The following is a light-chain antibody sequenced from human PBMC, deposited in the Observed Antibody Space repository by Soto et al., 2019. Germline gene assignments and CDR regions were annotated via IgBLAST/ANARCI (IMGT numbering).Light chain of an antibody. CDR2: EVT. Sequence: QSALTQPASVSGSPGQSITISCTGTTSDVGRYDYVSWYQQHPGKAPKLVIFEVTRRPSESSNRFSGSKSGNTASLTISGLQAEDEADYYCSSSTSTSSLVVFGGGTKLTVL. CDR1: TSDVGRYDY. J-gene: IGLJ2*01. CDR3: SSSTSTSSLVV. V-gene: IGLV2-14*01.